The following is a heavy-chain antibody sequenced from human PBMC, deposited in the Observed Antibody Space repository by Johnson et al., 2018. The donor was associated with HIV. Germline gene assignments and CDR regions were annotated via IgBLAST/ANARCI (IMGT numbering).Heavy chain of an antibody. J-gene: IGHJ3*02. Sequence: QMQLLESGGGLVQPGGSLRLSCAASGFTFSDYYMSWIRQAPGRGLEWVSYISSSGSTIYYADSVKGRFTISRDNAKNPLYLQMNSLRAEDTAVYYCARSWAYYYALTDAFDIWGQGTMVTVSS. D-gene: IGHD3-10*01. V-gene: IGHV3-11*04. CDR2: ISSSGSTI. CDR1: GFTFSDYY. CDR3: ARSWAYYYALTDAFDI.